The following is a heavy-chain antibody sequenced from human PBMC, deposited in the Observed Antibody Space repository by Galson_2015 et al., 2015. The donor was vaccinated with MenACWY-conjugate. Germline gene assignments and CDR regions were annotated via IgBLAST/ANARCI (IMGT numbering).Heavy chain of an antibody. CDR1: GGSIGSSSYY. J-gene: IGHJ5*02. CDR3: ARSSTVTTRWFDP. V-gene: IGHV4-39*07. Sequence: ETLSLACPVSGGSIGSSSYYWAWIRQPPEKGLEWIATISYSGNTYYNPSLKSRVTISVDTSRNQFSLNLNSVTAADTAVYYCARSSTVTTRWFDPWGQGTLVTVSS. D-gene: IGHD4-17*01. CDR2: ISYSGNT.